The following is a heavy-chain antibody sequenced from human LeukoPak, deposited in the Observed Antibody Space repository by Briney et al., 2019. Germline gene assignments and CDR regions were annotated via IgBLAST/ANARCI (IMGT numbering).Heavy chain of an antibody. CDR1: GFTFSSYA. J-gene: IGHJ6*02. CDR2: ISGSGGST. CDR3: AKDRYGSGLYYYYGMDV. D-gene: IGHD3-10*01. V-gene: IGHV3-23*01. Sequence: GGSLXLSCAASGFTFSSYAMSWVRQAPGKGLEWVSAISGSGGSTYADSVKGRFTISRDNSKNTLYLQMNSLRAEDTAVYYCAKDRYGSGLYYYYGMDVWGQGTTVTVSS.